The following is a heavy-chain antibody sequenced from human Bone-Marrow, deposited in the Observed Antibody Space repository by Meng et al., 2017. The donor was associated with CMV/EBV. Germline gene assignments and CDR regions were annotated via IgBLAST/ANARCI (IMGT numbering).Heavy chain of an antibody. CDR1: GYSFSNYG. CDR3: ARGDIIRGY. D-gene: IGHD3-10*01. J-gene: IGHJ4*02. CDR2: IGSYNGNT. Sequence: KVSCKASGYSFSNYGITWVRQAPGQGLEWMGWIGSYNGNTNYAQKFQDRVTMTTDASTSTAYMELRSLRSDDTALYYCARGDIIRGYWGQGTLVTVSS. V-gene: IGHV1-18*01.